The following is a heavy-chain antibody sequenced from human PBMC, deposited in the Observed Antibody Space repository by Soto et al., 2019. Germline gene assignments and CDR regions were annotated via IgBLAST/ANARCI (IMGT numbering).Heavy chain of an antibody. CDR3: ARGIPYDYVWGSYRYTLDY. V-gene: IGHV3-33*01. CDR2: IWYDGSNK. CDR1: GFTFSSYG. Sequence: QVQLVESGGGVVQPGRSLRLSCAASGFTFSSYGMHWVRQAPGKGLEWVAVIWYDGSNKYYADSVKGRFTISRDNSKNTLYLQMNSLRAEDTAVYYCARGIPYDYVWGSYRYTLDYWGQGTLVTGSS. D-gene: IGHD3-16*02. J-gene: IGHJ4*02.